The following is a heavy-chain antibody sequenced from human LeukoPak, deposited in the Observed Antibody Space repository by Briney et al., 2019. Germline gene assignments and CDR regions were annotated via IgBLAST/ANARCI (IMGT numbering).Heavy chain of an antibody. CDR2: ISGYNADI. Sequence: ASVKVSCKASGYSFTSYGISWVRQAPGQGLEWMGWISGYNADINYAQKSRGRVTMTTDTSTSTAYMEVRSLTSDDTAVYYCARDRGYNPDTFDIWGQGTMVTVSS. CDR3: ARDRGYNPDTFDI. J-gene: IGHJ3*02. CDR1: GYSFTSYG. V-gene: IGHV1-18*01. D-gene: IGHD5-18*01.